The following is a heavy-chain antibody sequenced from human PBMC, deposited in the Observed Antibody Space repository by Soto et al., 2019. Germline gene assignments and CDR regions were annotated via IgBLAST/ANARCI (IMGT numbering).Heavy chain of an antibody. V-gene: IGHV1-18*01. CDR1: GYTFTSYG. CDR3: AGHDWKGSYYYYGMDV. CDR2: ISTYNGNT. J-gene: IGHJ6*02. D-gene: IGHD1-1*01. Sequence: GASVKVSCKASGYTFTSYGISWVRQAPGQGLEWMGWISTYNGNTNYAQKLQGRVTVTTDTSPSTAYMELRSLRSDDTAVYYCAGHDWKGSYYYYGMDVWGQGTTVTVSS.